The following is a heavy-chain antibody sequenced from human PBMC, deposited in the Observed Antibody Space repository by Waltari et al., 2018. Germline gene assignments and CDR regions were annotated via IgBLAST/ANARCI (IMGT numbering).Heavy chain of an antibody. CDR3: ASRSIVGATYDAFDI. CDR1: GGSISSYY. Sequence: QVQLQESGPGLVKPSETLSLTCTVSGGSISSYYWSWIRQPPGKGLEWIGYIYYSGSTTYNPSLKSRVTISVDTSKNQFSLKLSSVTAADTAVYYCASRSIVGATYDAFDIWGQGTMVTVSS. D-gene: IGHD1-26*01. J-gene: IGHJ3*02. CDR2: IYYSGST. V-gene: IGHV4-59*01.